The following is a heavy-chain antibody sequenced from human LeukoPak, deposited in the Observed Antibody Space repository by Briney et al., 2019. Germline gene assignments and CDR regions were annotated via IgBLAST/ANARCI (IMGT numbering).Heavy chain of an antibody. CDR3: ARDRHIAAAVYYCYMDV. CDR1: GYTFTSYI. CDR2: INAYNGNT. Sequence: ASVKVSCKASGYTFTSYIISWVRQAPGQGLEWMGWINAYNGNTDYAQRVQGRVTMTTDTSTSTAYMEVRSLRSDDTAVYYCARDRHIAAAVYYCYMDVWGKGTPVTVSS. J-gene: IGHJ6*03. D-gene: IGHD6-13*01. V-gene: IGHV1-18*01.